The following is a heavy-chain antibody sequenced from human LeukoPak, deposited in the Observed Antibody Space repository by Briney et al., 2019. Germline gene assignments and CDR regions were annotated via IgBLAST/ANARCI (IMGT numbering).Heavy chain of an antibody. CDR3: ARPLRGTNAFDI. V-gene: IGHV1-18*01. Sequence: ASVKVSCKASGYTFTSYGISWVRQAPGQGLEWMGWISAYNGNTNYAQKLQGRVTMTTDTSTSTAYMELRSLRPDDTAVYYCARPLRGTNAFDIWGQGTMVTVSS. CDR2: ISAYNGNT. CDR1: GYTFTSYG. J-gene: IGHJ3*02.